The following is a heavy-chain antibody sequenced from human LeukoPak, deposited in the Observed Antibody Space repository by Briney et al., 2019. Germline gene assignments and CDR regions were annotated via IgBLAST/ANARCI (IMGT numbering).Heavy chain of an antibody. J-gene: IGHJ6*03. CDR2: ISISSDI. CDR1: GFTFSNYG. V-gene: IGHV3-21*01. Sequence: GGSLRLSCAASGFTFSNYGMNWVRQAPGKGLEWVSSISISSDIYYADSVKGRFTISRDNAKKSVYLHMSSLRAEDTALYYCARLSAYYYGSYFYYYMDVWGKGTTVTVSS. CDR3: ARLSAYYYGSYFYYYMDV. D-gene: IGHD3-10*01.